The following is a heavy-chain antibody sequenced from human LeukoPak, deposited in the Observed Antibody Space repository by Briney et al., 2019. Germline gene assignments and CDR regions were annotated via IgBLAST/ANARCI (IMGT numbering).Heavy chain of an antibody. CDR2: IGGSGDTT. CDR3: AKDGKDSSSWFPPTFYYYYYYMDV. D-gene: IGHD6-13*01. CDR1: GVIFSNYA. Sequence: GGSLRLSCATSGVIFSNYAVNWVRQAPGKGLEWVSIIGGSGDTTYYADSVKGRFTISRDNSKNTLYLQMNSLRAEDTAVYYCAKDGKDSSSWFPPTFYYYYYYMDVWGKGTTVTVSS. V-gene: IGHV3-23*01. J-gene: IGHJ6*03.